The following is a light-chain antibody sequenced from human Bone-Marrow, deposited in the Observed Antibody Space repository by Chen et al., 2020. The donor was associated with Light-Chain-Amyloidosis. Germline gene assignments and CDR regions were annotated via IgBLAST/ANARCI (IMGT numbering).Light chain of an antibody. V-gene: IGLV3-25*03. CDR2: RDT. Sequence: SYELTPPPSVSVSPGQTARITCSGDDLPTKYAYWYQQKPGQAPVLVIHRDTERPSGISERFSGSSSGTTATLTISGVQAEDEADYHCQSADSSGTYEVIFGGGTKLTDL. CDR1: DLPTKY. CDR3: QSADSSGTYEVI. J-gene: IGLJ2*01.